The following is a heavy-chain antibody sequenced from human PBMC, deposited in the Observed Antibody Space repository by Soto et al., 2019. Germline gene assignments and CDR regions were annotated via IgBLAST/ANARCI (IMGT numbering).Heavy chain of an antibody. CDR3: AYSSSSSHIGYFQH. J-gene: IGHJ1*01. V-gene: IGHV4-59*01. Sequence: SETLSLTYTVSGGSISSYYWSWIRQPPGKGLEWIGYIYYSGSTNYNPSLKSRVTISVDTSKNQFSLKLSSVTAADTAVYYCAYSSSSSHIGYFQHWGQGTLVTVSS. CDR1: GGSISSYY. CDR2: IYYSGST. D-gene: IGHD6-6*01.